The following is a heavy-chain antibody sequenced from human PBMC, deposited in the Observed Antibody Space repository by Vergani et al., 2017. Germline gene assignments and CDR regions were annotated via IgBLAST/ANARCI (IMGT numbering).Heavy chain of an antibody. V-gene: IGHV3-7*01. J-gene: IGHJ4*02. CDR2: IKQDGSEK. CDR3: ASVPNGDELRFDY. CDR1: GFTFSSYW. Sequence: EVQLVESGGGLVQPGGSLRLSCAASGFTFSSYWMSWVRQAPGKGLEWVANIKQDGSEKYYVDSVKGRFTISRDNAKNSLYLQMNSLRAEETAVYYCASVPNGDELRFDYWGQGTLVTVSS. D-gene: IGHD1-26*01.